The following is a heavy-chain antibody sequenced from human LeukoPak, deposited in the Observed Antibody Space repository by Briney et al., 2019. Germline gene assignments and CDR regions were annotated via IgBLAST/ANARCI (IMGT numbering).Heavy chain of an antibody. CDR1: GLSLNSYA. V-gene: IGHV3-23*01. Sequence: GGSLRLSCTASGLSLNSYAMSWVRQVPGKGLEWVSASSSSDDGKWYAESVRGRFTISRDNSKYTLSLQMNSLRDDDTAVYYCAKVDNWKYAHHDFWGQGTLVTVSS. D-gene: IGHD1-1*01. CDR3: AKVDNWKYAHHDF. CDR2: SSSSDDGK. J-gene: IGHJ4*02.